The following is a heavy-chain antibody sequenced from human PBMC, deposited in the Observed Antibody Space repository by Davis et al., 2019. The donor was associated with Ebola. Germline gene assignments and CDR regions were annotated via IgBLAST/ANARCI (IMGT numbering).Heavy chain of an antibody. Sequence: GGSLRLSCAASGFIFSSYTMNWVRQAPGKGLEWVSSISVSSGYIYYEDSVKGRFTISRDNSKSTLYLQMNSLRAEDTAVYYCARPENYDFWSGVDYWGQGTLVTVSS. V-gene: IGHV3-21*01. CDR1: GFIFSSYT. D-gene: IGHD3-3*01. J-gene: IGHJ4*02. CDR3: ARPENYDFWSGVDY. CDR2: ISVSSGYI.